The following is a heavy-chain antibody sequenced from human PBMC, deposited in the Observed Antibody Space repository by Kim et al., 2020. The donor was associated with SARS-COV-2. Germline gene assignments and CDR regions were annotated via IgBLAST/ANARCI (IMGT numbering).Heavy chain of an antibody. CDR1: GFTFSSYS. CDR2: ISSSSSTI. CDR3: ARDRMYYDILTGYFAGDGMDV. J-gene: IGHJ6*02. D-gene: IGHD3-9*01. Sequence: GGSLRLSCAASGFTFSSYSMNWVRQAPGKGLEWVSYISSSSSTIYYADSVKGRFTISRDNAKNSLYLQMNSLRDEDTAVYYCARDRMYYDILTGYFAGDGMDVWGHGTTVTVSS. V-gene: IGHV3-48*02.